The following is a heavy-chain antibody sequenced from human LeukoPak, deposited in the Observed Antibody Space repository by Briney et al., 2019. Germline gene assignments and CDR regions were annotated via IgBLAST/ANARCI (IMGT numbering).Heavy chain of an antibody. Sequence: KASETLSLTCTVSGGSISSSSYYWGWIRQPPGKGLEWIGSIYYSGSTYYNPSLKSRVTISVDTSKNQFSLKLSSVTAADTAVYYCESGPEVPAASTDAFDIWGQGTMVTVSS. V-gene: IGHV4-39*01. D-gene: IGHD2-2*01. CDR1: GGSISSSSYY. J-gene: IGHJ3*02. CDR2: IYYSGST. CDR3: ESGPEVPAASTDAFDI.